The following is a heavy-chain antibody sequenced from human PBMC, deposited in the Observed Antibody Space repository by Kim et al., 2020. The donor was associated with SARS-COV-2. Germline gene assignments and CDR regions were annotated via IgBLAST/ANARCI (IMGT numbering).Heavy chain of an antibody. J-gene: IGHJ4*02. D-gene: IGHD1-26*01. V-gene: IGHV1-18*01. Sequence: YAQKLQGRVTMTTDTSTSTAYMELRSLRSDDTAVYYCARVWDVLVGATDYWGQGTLVTVSS. CDR3: ARVWDVLVGATDY.